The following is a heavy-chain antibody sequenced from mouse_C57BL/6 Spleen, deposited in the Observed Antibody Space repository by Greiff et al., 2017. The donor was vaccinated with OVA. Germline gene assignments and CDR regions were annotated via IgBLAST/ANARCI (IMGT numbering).Heavy chain of an antibody. V-gene: IGHV1-54*01. D-gene: IGHD1-1*01. CDR3: ARSSLLRIDY. CDR1: GYAFTNYL. J-gene: IGHJ2*01. Sequence: VQLQQSGAELVRPGTSVKVSCKASGYAFTNYLIEWVKQRPGQGLEWIGVINPGSGGTNYNEKFKGKATLTADKSSSTAYMQLSSLTSEDSAVYFCARSSLLRIDYWGQGTTLTVSS. CDR2: INPGSGGT.